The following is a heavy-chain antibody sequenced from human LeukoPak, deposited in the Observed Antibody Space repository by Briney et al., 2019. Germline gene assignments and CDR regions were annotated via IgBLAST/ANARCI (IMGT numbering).Heavy chain of an antibody. CDR1: GFTFSSYA. J-gene: IGHJ3*01. Sequence: QPGGSLRLSCAASGFTFSSYAMTWVRQASGKGLEWVSSIRGSGDGTSYADSVKGRFTMSRDNYQNTLYLQMNSLRAEDTAIYYCGRDPNGDYVGAFDFWGQGTLVTVSS. V-gene: IGHV3-23*01. CDR3: GRDPNGDYVGAFDF. CDR2: IRGSGDGT. D-gene: IGHD4-17*01.